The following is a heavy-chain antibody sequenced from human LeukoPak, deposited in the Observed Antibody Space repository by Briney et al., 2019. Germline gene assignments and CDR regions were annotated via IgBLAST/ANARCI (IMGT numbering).Heavy chain of an antibody. CDR1: GYTFTGYY. CDR3: ARAYDYLLPQFDY. CDR2: INPNSGAT. V-gene: IGHV1-2*02. D-gene: IGHD3-10*02. Sequence: GASVKVSCKASGYTFTGYYMHWVRQAPGQGLEWMGWINPNSGATNSAQKFQGRVTMTRDTSINAAYMDLSRLRSDDTAVYYCARAYDYLLPQFDYWGQGTLVTVSS. J-gene: IGHJ4*02.